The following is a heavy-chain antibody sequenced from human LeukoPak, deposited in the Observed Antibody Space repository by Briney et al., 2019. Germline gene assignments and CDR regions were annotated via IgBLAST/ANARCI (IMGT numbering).Heavy chain of an antibody. J-gene: IGHJ2*01. CDR1: GGSISSYY. V-gene: IGHV4-59*08. CDR3: ASSSPANYWYFDL. CDR2: FYYSRST. Sequence: KTSETLSLTCTVSGGSISSYYWNWIRQPPGKGLERIGYFYYSRSTNYNPSLKSRVTISVDTSKNQFSLKLSSVTAADTATYYCASSSPANYWYFDLWGRGTLVTVSS.